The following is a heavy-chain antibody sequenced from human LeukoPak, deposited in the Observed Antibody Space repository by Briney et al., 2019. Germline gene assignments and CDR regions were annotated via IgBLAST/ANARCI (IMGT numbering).Heavy chain of an antibody. CDR3: AWTRLLWFGEFFY. CDR2: ISGSGGST. D-gene: IGHD3-10*01. V-gene: IGHV3-23*01. Sequence: GGSLRLSCAASGFTFSGYSMSWVRQAPGKGLEWVSAISGSGGSTYYADSVKGRFTISRDNSKNTLYLQMNSLRAEDTAVYYCAWTRLLWFGEFFYWGQGTLVTVSS. CDR1: GFTFSGYS. J-gene: IGHJ4*02.